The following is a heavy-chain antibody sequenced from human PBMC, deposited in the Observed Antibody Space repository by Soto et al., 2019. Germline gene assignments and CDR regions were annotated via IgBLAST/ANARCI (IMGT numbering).Heavy chain of an antibody. CDR1: GGTFSSYA. CDR3: AREKFQAEKQWQYNLLAP. J-gene: IGHJ5*02. D-gene: IGHD6-19*01. Sequence: ASVKVSCKASGGTFSSYAISWVRQAPGQGLEWMGGVIPIFGTANYAQKFQGRVTITADESTSTAYMELSSLRSEDTAVYYCAREKFQAEKQWQYNLLAPWGQRSLVIVSS. V-gene: IGHV1-69*13. CDR2: VIPIFGTA.